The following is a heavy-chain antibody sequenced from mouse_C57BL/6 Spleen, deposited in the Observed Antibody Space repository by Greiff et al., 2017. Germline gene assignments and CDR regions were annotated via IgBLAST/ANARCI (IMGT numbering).Heavy chain of an antibody. D-gene: IGHD2-4*01. V-gene: IGHV1-82*01. CDR1: GYAFSSSW. CDR2: IYPGDGDT. Sequence: VQGVESGPELVKPGASVKISCKASGYAFSSSWMNWVKQRPGKGLEWIGRIYPGDGDTNYNGKVKGKATLTADKSSSTAYMQLSSLTSEDSAVYFCARWGYDYDVSYFDYWGQGTTLTVSS. CDR3: ARWGYDYDVSYFDY. J-gene: IGHJ2*01.